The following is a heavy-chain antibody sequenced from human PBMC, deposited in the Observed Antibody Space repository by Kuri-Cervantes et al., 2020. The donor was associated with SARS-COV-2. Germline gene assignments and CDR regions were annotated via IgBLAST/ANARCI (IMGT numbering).Heavy chain of an antibody. CDR1: GFTFSSYA. J-gene: IGHJ4*02. CDR3: AKDSYDFWSGPLDY. Sequence: GGSLRLSCAASGFTFSSYAMSWVRQAPGKGLEWVSAISGSGGSTYYADSVKGRFTISRDNSKNTLYLQMNSLRVEDTAVYYCAKDSYDFWSGPLDYWGQGTLVTVSS. CDR2: ISGSGGST. V-gene: IGHV3-23*01. D-gene: IGHD3-3*01.